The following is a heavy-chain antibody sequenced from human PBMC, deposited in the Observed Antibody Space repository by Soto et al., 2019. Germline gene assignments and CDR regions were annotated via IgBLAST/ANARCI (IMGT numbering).Heavy chain of an antibody. CDR1: GGSISSGDYY. D-gene: IGHD4-17*01. J-gene: IGHJ4*02. V-gene: IGHV4-30-4*01. CDR3: ARDAPYGDHYYFDY. CDR2: IYYSGST. Sequence: QVQLQESGPGLVKPSQTLSLTCTVSGGSISSGDYYWSWIRQPPGKGLEWIGYIYYSGSTYSNPSLKSRVTISVDTSKNQFSLKLNSVTAADTAVYYCARDAPYGDHYYFDYWGQGTLVTVSS.